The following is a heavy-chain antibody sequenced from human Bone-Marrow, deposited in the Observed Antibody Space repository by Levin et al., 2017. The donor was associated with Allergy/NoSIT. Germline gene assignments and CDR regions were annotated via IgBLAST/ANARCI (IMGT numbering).Heavy chain of an antibody. D-gene: IGHD3-16*02. CDR3: ASSYDYVWGIYRHAFDI. V-gene: IGHV4-4*09. Sequence: GSLRLSCTVSDGSIGSYYWSWIRQPPGKGLEWIGYIHSSGRSNYNPSLKNRIAISLDTSKDQFSLDLSSVTAADTAVYYCASSYDYVWGIYRHAFDIWGQGTMVTVSS. CDR1: DGSIGSYY. CDR2: IHSSGRS. J-gene: IGHJ3*02.